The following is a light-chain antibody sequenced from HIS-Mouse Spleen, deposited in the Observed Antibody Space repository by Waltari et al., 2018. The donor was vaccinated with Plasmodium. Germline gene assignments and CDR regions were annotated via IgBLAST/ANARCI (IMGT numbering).Light chain of an antibody. CDR2: EDS. Sequence: SYELPPPPSVSVSPGQTARITSAGAALQKQYAYWYQQKSGQAPVLVIYEDSKRPSGIPERFSGSSSGTMATLTISGAQVEDEADYYCYSTDSSGNHRVFGGGTKLTVL. J-gene: IGLJ3*02. CDR3: YSTDSSGNHRV. V-gene: IGLV3-10*01. CDR1: ALQKQY.